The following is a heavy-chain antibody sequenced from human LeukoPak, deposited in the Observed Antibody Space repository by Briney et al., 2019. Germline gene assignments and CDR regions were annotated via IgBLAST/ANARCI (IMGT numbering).Heavy chain of an antibody. CDR1: GFTFSDYY. Sequence: GGSLRLSCAASGFTFSDYYMSWIRQAPGKGLKWVSYISSSGSTIYYADSVKGRFTISRDNAKNSLYLQMNSLRAEDTAVYYCARSRDGYLYYFDYWGQGTLVTVSS. CDR2: ISSSGSTI. CDR3: ARSRDGYLYYFDY. J-gene: IGHJ4*02. V-gene: IGHV3-11*04. D-gene: IGHD5-24*01.